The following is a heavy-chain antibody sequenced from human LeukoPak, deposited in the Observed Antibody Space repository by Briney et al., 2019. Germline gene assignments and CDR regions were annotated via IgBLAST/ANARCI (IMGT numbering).Heavy chain of an antibody. CDR1: GFTFDDYV. D-gene: IGHD2-21*01. Sequence: PGGSLRLSCAASGFTFDDYVMHWVRQAPGRGLEWVSLIRGDGVTTYYADSMSGRLTISRDNSENSLYLQMHSLRIEDTALYYCARGFPGDPPAFDYWGQGTLVTVSS. CDR3: ARGFPGDPPAFDY. V-gene: IGHV3-43*02. CDR2: IRGDGVTT. J-gene: IGHJ4*02.